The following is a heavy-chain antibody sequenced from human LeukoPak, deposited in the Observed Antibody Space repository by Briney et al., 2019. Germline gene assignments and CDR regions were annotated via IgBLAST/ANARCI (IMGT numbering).Heavy chain of an antibody. Sequence: SETLSLTCTVSGGSISSGTYYWSWIRQAAGNGLEWIGRIYTSGSTNYNPSLKSRVTMSVDTSKNQFSLKLSSVTAADTAVYYCAREGYCSSTSCPAPLVYMDVWGKGTTVTVSS. CDR3: AREGYCSSTSCPAPLVYMDV. V-gene: IGHV4-61*02. J-gene: IGHJ6*03. CDR1: GGSISSGTYY. CDR2: IYTSGST. D-gene: IGHD2-2*01.